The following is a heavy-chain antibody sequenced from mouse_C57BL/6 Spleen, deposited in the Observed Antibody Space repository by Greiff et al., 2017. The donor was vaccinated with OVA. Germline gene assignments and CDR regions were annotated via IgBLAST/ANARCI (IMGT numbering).Heavy chain of an antibody. CDR2: ISYDGSN. CDR3: AREFNWDYFDY. D-gene: IGHD4-1*02. Sequence: EVHLVESGPGLVKPSQSLSLTCSVTGYSITSGYYWNWLRQFPGNKLEWMGYISYDGSNNYNPSLKNRISITRDTSKNQFFLKLNSVTTEDTATYYCAREFNWDYFDYWGQGTTLTVSS. CDR1: GYSITSGYY. J-gene: IGHJ2*01. V-gene: IGHV3-6*01.